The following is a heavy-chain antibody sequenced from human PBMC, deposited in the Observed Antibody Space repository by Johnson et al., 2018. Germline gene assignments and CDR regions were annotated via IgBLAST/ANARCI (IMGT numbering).Heavy chain of an antibody. CDR1: GFTFSSYA. J-gene: IGHJ3*02. Sequence: QPGRSLRLSCAASGFTFSSYAMHWVRQAPGKGLEWVAVISYDGSNKYYADSVTGRFTIPRDNSKNTLYLQMNSLRAEDTAVYYCARDWGGSGSYLFAFDIWGQGTMVTVSS. D-gene: IGHD1-26*01. CDR2: ISYDGSNK. V-gene: IGHV3-30-3*01. CDR3: ARDWGGSGSYLFAFDI.